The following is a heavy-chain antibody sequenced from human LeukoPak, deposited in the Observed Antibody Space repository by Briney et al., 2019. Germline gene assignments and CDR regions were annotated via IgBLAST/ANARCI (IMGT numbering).Heavy chain of an antibody. CDR1: GGSFSGYY. V-gene: IGHV4-34*01. D-gene: IGHD3-16*01. CDR3: ARHSGLGVVSPYSDY. CDR2: INHSGST. Sequence: PSETLSLTCAVYGGSFSGYYWSWIRQPPGKGLEWIGEINHSGSTNYNPSLKSRVTLAVDTSRNQFSLKLTSVTAADTAVYYCARHSGLGVVSPYSDYWGQGTLVTVSS. J-gene: IGHJ4*02.